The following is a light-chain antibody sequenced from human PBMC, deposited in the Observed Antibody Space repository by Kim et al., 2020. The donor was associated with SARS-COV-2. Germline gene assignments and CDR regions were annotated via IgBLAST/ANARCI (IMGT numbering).Light chain of an antibody. CDR3: QCYNTNNRAV. V-gene: IGLV6-57*01. CDR2: EDN. Sequence: KTVTITRTSSSGDMATNYVEWFQQRTGSSPTAVIYEDNQRPSGVPDRFSGSVDSATNSASLIISGQKAEDEADYCSQCYNTNNRAVFGGGTQLTVL. CDR1: SGDMATNY. J-gene: IGLJ7*01.